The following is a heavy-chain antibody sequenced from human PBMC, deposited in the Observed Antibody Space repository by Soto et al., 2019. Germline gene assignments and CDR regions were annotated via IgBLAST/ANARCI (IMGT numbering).Heavy chain of an antibody. CDR2: INHSGST. CDR1: GGSFSGYY. V-gene: IGHV4-34*01. CDR3: AGGSIAARRDYYYYYGMDV. D-gene: IGHD6-6*01. J-gene: IGHJ6*02. Sequence: QVQLQQWGAGLLKPSETLSLTCAVYGGSFSGYYWSWIRQPPGKGLEWIGEINHSGSTNYNPSLKSRVTISEDTSKNQFSLKLSSVTAADTAVYYCAGGSIAARRDYYYYYGMDVWGQGTTVTVSS.